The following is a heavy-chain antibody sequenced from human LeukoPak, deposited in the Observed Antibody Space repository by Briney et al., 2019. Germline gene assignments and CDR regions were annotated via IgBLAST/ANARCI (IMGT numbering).Heavy chain of an antibody. Sequence: GGSLKPSCATSGFTFSSSAMHWVRQASGKGLEWVGHIRSKANTYATTYAASVKGRFTISRDDSKNTGYLQMNSLKSEDTAVYYCASPNDYGDQFYFDFWGQGTLVTVSS. CDR3: ASPNDYGDQFYFDF. CDR2: IRSKANTYAT. J-gene: IGHJ4*02. CDR1: GFTFSSSA. V-gene: IGHV3-73*01. D-gene: IGHD4-17*01.